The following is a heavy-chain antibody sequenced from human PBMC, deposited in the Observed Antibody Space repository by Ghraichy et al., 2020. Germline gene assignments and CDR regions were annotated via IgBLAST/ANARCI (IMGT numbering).Heavy chain of an antibody. Sequence: SETLSLTCTVSGDSISRSSYYWGWIRQPPGKGLEWIGSIYYSGSTYYNPSLKSRVTISVDTSKNQFSLKLSSVTAADTAVYYCARLNDDSSDWWYFDLWGRGTLVTVSS. CDR3: ARLNDDSSDWWYFDL. J-gene: IGHJ2*01. V-gene: IGHV4-39*01. CDR1: GDSISRSSYY. D-gene: IGHD3-9*01. CDR2: IYYSGST.